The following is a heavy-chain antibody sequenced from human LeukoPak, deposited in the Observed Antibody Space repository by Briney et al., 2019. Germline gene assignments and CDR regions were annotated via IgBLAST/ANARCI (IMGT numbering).Heavy chain of an antibody. D-gene: IGHD3-10*01. J-gene: IGHJ4*02. CDR1: GYTFTSYG. CDR3: ARSRTHRLYSGPGSYPGAFDY. Sequence: GASVKVSCKASGYTFTSYGISWVRQAPGQGLEWMGWISAYNGNTNYAQKLQGRVTMTTDTSTSTAYMEMRSLRSDDTAVYYCARSRTHRLYSGPGSYPGAFDYWGQGTLVTVSS. V-gene: IGHV1-18*01. CDR2: ISAYNGNT.